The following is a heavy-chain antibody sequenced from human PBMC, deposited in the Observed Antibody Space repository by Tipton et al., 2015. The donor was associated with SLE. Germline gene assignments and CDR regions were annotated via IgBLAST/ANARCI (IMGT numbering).Heavy chain of an antibody. Sequence: TLSLTCTVSGDSMNDYYWNWFRQAPGKGLEWVGYIYTGGSTHYNPSLRSRVTISVDTSNNQFSLKLRSVSAADTAVYYCASPNSGRWYYFDYWGQGTLVTVSS. D-gene: IGHD2-15*01. CDR2: IYTGGST. V-gene: IGHV4-4*08. CDR1: GDSMNDYY. J-gene: IGHJ4*02. CDR3: ASPNSGRWYYFDY.